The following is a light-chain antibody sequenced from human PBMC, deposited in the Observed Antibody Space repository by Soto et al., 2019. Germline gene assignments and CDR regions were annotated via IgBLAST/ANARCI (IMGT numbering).Light chain of an antibody. V-gene: IGKV3-20*01. CDR3: QQYGSASWT. CDR2: CAS. CDR1: QSVSSSY. J-gene: IGKJ1*01. Sequence: ESALTQSPGTLSLSPGERATLSCRASQSVSSSYLAWYQQKPGQAPRLLIFCASSRATVIPDRFSGSGSGKDFPFTISRLGPEDLAVYYCQQYGSASWTFGQGTKGEIQ.